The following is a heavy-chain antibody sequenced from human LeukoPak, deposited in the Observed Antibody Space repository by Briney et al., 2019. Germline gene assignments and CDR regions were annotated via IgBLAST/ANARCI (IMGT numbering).Heavy chain of an antibody. V-gene: IGHV3-74*01. D-gene: IGHD3-22*01. CDR2: INSDGSST. J-gene: IGHJ4*02. CDR1: GFTFSSYW. CDR3: ARGKYYYDSSGYYLFDY. Sequence: GGSLRLSCAASGFTFSSYWMHWVRHAPGKGLVWVSRINSDGSSTSYADSVKGRFTISRDNAKNTVYLQMNSLRGEDTAVYYCARGKYYYDSSGYYLFDYWGQGTLVTVSS.